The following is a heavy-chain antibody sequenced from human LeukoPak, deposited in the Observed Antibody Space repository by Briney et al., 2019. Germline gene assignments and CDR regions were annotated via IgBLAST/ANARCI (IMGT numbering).Heavy chain of an antibody. CDR1: GFTFSSYW. CDR3: ARTVRGRYYDSSGYPDH. J-gene: IGHJ5*02. Sequence: GGSLRLSCAASGFTFSSYWMSWVRQAPGKGLEWVANIKQDGSEKYYADSVKGRFTISRDNAKNSLYLQMNSLRVEDTAVYYCARTVRGRYYDSSGYPDHWGQGTLVTVSS. D-gene: IGHD3-22*01. CDR2: IKQDGSEK. V-gene: IGHV3-7*01.